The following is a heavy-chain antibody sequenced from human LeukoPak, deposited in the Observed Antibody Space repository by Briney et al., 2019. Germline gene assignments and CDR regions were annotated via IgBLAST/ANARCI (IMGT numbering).Heavy chain of an antibody. J-gene: IGHJ6*03. CDR3: VRGEYSYGPLDYYYYMDV. V-gene: IGHV3-21*06. D-gene: IGHD5-18*01. CDR1: GFTFSSYS. Sequence: GGSLRLSCAAFGFTFSSYSINWVRQAPGKGLEWVSSISSSSTYIYYSDSVKGRFTISRDNARSSMYLQMNSLRAEDTAVYYCVRGEYSYGPLDYYYYMDVWGKGTTVTVSS. CDR2: ISSSSTYI.